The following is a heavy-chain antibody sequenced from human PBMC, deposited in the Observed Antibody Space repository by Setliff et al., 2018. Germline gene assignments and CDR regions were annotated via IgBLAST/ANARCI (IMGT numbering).Heavy chain of an antibody. CDR3: ARERTIFGILVISGWFDP. V-gene: IGHV4-4*07. Sequence: PSETLSLTCTVSGASISDYYWTWIRQPAGKELEWIGRVSASGSTTYNPSLKSRVTRSVDTSRNQISLNLTSVTAADTAMYYCARERTIFGILVISGWFDPWGQGTVVTVSS. CDR2: VSASGST. D-gene: IGHD3-3*01. CDR1: GASISDYY. J-gene: IGHJ5*02.